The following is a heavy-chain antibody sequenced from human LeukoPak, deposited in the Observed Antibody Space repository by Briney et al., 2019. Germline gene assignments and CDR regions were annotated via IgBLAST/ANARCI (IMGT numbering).Heavy chain of an antibody. CDR2: IYSGGTT. CDR1: GFTVSNNY. V-gene: IGHV3-53*01. J-gene: IGHJ4*02. D-gene: IGHD2-21*02. Sequence: GGSLRLSCAISGFTVSNNYMTWVRQAPGKGLEWVSLIYSGGTTYYADSVKGRFTISRDNSKNTVYPQMNSLRAEDTALYYCARDGVGDSLDYWGQGTLVTVSS. CDR3: ARDGVGDSLDY.